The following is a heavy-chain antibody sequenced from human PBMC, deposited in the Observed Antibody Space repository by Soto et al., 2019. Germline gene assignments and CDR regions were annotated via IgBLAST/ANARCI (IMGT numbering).Heavy chain of an antibody. CDR2: IYYSGST. J-gene: IGHJ4*02. CDR3: ARAGYYYGSSMSFDY. V-gene: IGHV4-59*01. CDR1: GGSISSYY. Sequence: SETLSLTCTVSGGSISSYYWSWIRQPPGKGLEWIGYIYYSGSTNYNPSLKSRVTISVDTSKNQFSLKLSSVTAADTAVYYCARAGYYYGSSMSFDYWGQGTLVTVSS. D-gene: IGHD3-22*01.